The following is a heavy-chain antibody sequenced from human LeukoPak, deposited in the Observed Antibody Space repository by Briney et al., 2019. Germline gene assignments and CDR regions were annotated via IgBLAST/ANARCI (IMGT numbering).Heavy chain of an antibody. CDR3: ARGYGRADY. CDR1: GFSFSDYT. J-gene: IGHJ4*02. V-gene: IGHV3-21*01. CDR2: ISSSSSYI. Sequence: TGGSLGLSCAGSGFSFSDYTMNWVRQAPGKGLEWVSSISSSSSYIYYADSVKGRFTISRDNAKNSLYLQMNSLRAEDTAVYYCARGYGRADYWGQGTLVSVSS. D-gene: IGHD5-18*01.